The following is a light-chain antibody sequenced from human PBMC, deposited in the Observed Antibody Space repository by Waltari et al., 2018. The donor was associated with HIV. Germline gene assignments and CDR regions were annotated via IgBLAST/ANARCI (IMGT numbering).Light chain of an antibody. V-gene: IGLV3-21*04. CDR2: YDS. J-gene: IGLJ2*01. CDR3: QVWDSSSDHVV. CDR1: NIGIKS. Sequence: SYVLPQPPSVSVAPGKTARITCGGTNIGIKSVHWYQQKPGQAPLLVIYYDSARPSGIPERFSGSNSGNTATLTISRVEAGDEADYYCQVWDSSSDHVVFGGGTNLTVL.